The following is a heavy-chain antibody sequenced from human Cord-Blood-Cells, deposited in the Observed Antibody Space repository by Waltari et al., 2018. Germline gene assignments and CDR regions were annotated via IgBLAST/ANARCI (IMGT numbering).Heavy chain of an antibody. D-gene: IGHD6-13*01. V-gene: IGHV4-34*01. CDR3: ATLKYSSSWYWFDP. CDR2: INHSGST. J-gene: IGHJ5*02. Sequence: QVQLQQWGAGLLKPSETLSLTCAVYGGSFSGYSSSWIRQPPGKGLEWIGEINHSGSTNYNPSLKSRVTISVDTSKNQFSLKLSSVTAADTAVYYCATLKYSSSWYWFDPWGQGTLVTVSS. CDR1: GGSFSGYS.